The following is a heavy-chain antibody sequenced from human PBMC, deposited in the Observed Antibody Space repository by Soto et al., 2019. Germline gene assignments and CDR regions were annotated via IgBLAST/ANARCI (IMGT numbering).Heavy chain of an antibody. Sequence: GSLRLSCAASGFTVSSNYMSWVRQAPGKGLEWVSVIYSGGSTYYADSVKGRFTISRDNSKNTLYLQMNSLRAEDTAVYYCARGAFPIFGVVITVFDYCGQGPLVTVSS. CDR2: IYSGGST. V-gene: IGHV3-66*01. CDR1: GFTVSSNY. CDR3: ARGAFPIFGVVITVFDY. J-gene: IGHJ4*02. D-gene: IGHD3-3*01.